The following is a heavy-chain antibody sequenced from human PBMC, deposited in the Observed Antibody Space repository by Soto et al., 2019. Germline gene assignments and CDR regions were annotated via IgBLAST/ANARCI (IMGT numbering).Heavy chain of an antibody. CDR2: ISAYNGKR. CDR3: ARGRIVASIHDAFET. D-gene: IGHD2-21*01. CDR1: GYDFTSYG. Sequence: QGQLLQSGDEVKKPGASVRVSCRASGYDFTSYGISWVRQAPGQGLEWVSWISAYNGKRDTAQKFQGRVTMTLDTSTDTVHMELGDLTSADTAVYYCARGRIVASIHDAFETWGQGTMVAVSS. J-gene: IGHJ3*02. V-gene: IGHV1-18*01.